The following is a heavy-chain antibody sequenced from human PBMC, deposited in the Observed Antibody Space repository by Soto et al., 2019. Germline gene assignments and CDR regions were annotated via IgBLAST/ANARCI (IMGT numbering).Heavy chain of an antibody. D-gene: IGHD1-7*01. CDR3: ARRGRGAGTFFG. V-gene: IGHV4-39*01. J-gene: IGHJ4*02. Sequence: PSETLSLTCTVSGGSISSSSYYWGWIRQPPGKGLEWIGSIYYSGSTYYNPSLKSRVTISVDTSENQFSLKLSSVTAADTAVYYCARRGRGAGTFFGWGQGTLVTVSS. CDR1: GGSISSSSYY. CDR2: IYYSGST.